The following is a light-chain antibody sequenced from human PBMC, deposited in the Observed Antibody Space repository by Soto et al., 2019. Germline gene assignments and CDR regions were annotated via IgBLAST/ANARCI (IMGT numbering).Light chain of an antibody. Sequence: QSVLTQPRSVSGSPGQSVTISCTGTSSDVGGYNYVSWYQQHPGKAPKLMICDVSKRPSGVSDRFSGSKSGNTASLTISGLQAEDEADYYCCSYAGSYTWVFGGGTKLTVL. V-gene: IGLV2-11*01. CDR1: SSDVGGYNY. J-gene: IGLJ3*02. CDR3: CSYAGSYTWV. CDR2: DVS.